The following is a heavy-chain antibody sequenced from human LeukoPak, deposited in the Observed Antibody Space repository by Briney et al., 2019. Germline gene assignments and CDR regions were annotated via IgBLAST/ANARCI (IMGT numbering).Heavy chain of an antibody. D-gene: IGHD3-10*01. J-gene: IGHJ3*02. Sequence: VGSLRLSCAASGFTFSSYAMSWVRQAPGKGLEWVSAISGSGGSTYYADSVKGRFTISRDNSKNTLYLQMNSLRAEDTAVYYCAKEHYYGSGSYYLGGDAFDIWGQGTMVTVSS. V-gene: IGHV3-23*01. CDR3: AKEHYYGSGSYYLGGDAFDI. CDR2: ISGSGGST. CDR1: GFTFSSYA.